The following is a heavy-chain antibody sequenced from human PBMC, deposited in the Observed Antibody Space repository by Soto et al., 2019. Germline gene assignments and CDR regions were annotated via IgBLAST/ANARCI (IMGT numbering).Heavy chain of an antibody. CDR3: ARGSRGNYHLDV. CDR1: GFTFSSPW. Sequence: EVQLVESGGGLLQPGGSLRLSCAVSGFTFSSPWMHWVRQAPGKGLVWVSRIHPDGSNTDYADSVKGRFTISRDNAKNTLYLQMNSLRTEDTAVYYCARGSRGNYHLDVGGKGTSFTVSS. D-gene: IGHD1-1*01. J-gene: IGHJ6*04. V-gene: IGHV3-74*01. CDR2: IHPDGSNT.